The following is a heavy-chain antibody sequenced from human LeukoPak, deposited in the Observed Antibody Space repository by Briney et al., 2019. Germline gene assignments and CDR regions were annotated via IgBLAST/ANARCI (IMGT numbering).Heavy chain of an antibody. V-gene: IGHV3-23*01. J-gene: IGHJ4*02. CDR3: AKGRYYDSSGYYSYYYFDY. Sequence: GGSLRLSCAASGFTFSSYSMSWVRQAPGKGLEWVSDISDSGGSTYYADSVKGRFTISRDNSKNTLYLQMNSLRAEDTAVYYCAKGRYYDSSGYYSYYYFDYWGQGTLVTVSS. CDR2: ISDSGGST. D-gene: IGHD3-22*01. CDR1: GFTFSSYS.